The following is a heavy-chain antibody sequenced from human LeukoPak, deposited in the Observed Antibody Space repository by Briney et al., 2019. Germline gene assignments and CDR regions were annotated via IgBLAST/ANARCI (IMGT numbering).Heavy chain of an antibody. Sequence: ASVKVSCKASGYTFISYGFSWVRQAPGQGLEWMGWISAHNGNTNYAQNLQGRVTMTTDTSTSTAYMELRSLRSDDTAIYYCAIELRTSCRSWGQGTLVTVSS. V-gene: IGHV1-18*01. D-gene: IGHD2-2*01. J-gene: IGHJ4*02. CDR1: GYTFISYG. CDR3: AIELRTSCRS. CDR2: ISAHNGNT.